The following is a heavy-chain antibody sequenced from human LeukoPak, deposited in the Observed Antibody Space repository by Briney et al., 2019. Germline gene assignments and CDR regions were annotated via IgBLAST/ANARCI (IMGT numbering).Heavy chain of an antibody. Sequence: APVKVSCKASGNTFTDYFTHWVRQVPGQRLEWMGWISPKDGDTKYAQKFQGRVTMSRDTSISTAYMELSSLKSDDTALYYCATVVNWGQGTLVTVSS. CDR1: GNTFTDYF. CDR2: ISPKDGDT. J-gene: IGHJ4*02. CDR3: ATVVN. V-gene: IGHV1-2*02.